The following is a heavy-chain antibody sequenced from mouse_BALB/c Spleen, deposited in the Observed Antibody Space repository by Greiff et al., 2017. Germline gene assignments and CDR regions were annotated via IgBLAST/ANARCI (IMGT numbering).Heavy chain of an antibody. D-gene: IGHD4-1*01. CDR1: GFTFSNYW. CDR3: TRTGFYAMDY. J-gene: IGHJ4*01. V-gene: IGHV6-6*02. CDR2: IRLKSNNYAT. Sequence: EVQVVESGGGLVQPGGSMKLSCVASGFTFSNYWMNWVRQSPEKGLEWVAEIRLKSNNYATHYAESVKGRFTISRDDSKSSVYLQMNNLRAEDTGIYYCTRTGFYAMDYWGQGTSVTVSS.